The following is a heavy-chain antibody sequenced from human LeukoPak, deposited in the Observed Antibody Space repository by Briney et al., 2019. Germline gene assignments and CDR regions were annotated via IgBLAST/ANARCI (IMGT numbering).Heavy chain of an antibody. V-gene: IGHV3-23*01. Sequence: QPGGPLRLSCAASGFTFSKYPMSWVPQAPGKGLQGVSAFSPSDGNTFYADSVKGRFTISRDNSKNTLSLQMNSLRAEDTALYYCAKDSSVPYGITDWGQGTLVTVSS. J-gene: IGHJ4*02. CDR3: AKDSSVPYGITD. CDR1: GFTFSKYP. CDR2: FSPSDGNT. D-gene: IGHD4-17*01.